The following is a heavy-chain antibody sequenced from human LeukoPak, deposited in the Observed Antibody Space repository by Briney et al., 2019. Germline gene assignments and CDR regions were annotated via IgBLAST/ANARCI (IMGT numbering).Heavy chain of an antibody. V-gene: IGHV4-38-2*02. J-gene: IGHJ4*02. CDR3: ARGLLDSYGWYNFDY. Sequence: SETLSLTCTVSGYSISSGYYWGWIRQPPGKGLEWIGRIYASGSTNYNPSLGSRVTISTDTSKNQFSLKLSSVSAADTAIYYCARGLLDSYGWYNFDYWGPGTLVTVSS. CDR2: IYASGST. CDR1: GYSISSGYY. D-gene: IGHD6-19*01.